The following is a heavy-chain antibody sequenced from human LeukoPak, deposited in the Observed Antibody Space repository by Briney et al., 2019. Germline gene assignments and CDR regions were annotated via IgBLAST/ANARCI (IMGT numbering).Heavy chain of an antibody. Sequence: PGGSLRLSCAASGFTFSSYSMNWVRQAPGKGLEWVSSISSSSSYIYYADSVKGRFTISRDNAKNSLYLQMNSLRAEDTAVYYCARSPAAIWYYFDYWGQGTLVTVSS. CDR3: ARSPAAIWYYFDY. CDR1: GFTFSSYS. V-gene: IGHV3-21*01. D-gene: IGHD2-2*01. J-gene: IGHJ4*02. CDR2: ISSSSSYI.